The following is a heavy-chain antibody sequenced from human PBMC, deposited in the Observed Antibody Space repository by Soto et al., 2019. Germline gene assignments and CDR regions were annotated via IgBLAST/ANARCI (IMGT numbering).Heavy chain of an antibody. CDR2: MSGSCGST. Sequence: HGESLQISGAAWGFSFISYARSWVLQAPGKWLELVSAMSGSCGSTYYADSVQGRFPISRDNSKNTLYLQMNSLRAEDTAVYFCANRGTSMVTRFHYGMGVRGQGTTVTVSS. J-gene: IGHJ6*02. CDR1: GFSFISYA. CDR3: ANRGTSMVTRFHYGMGV. V-gene: IGHV3-23*01. D-gene: IGHD5-18*01.